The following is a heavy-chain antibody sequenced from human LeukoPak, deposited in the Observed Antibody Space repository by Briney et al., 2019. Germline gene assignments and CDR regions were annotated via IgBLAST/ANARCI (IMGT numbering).Heavy chain of an antibody. J-gene: IGHJ4*02. CDR2: IIPILGIA. Sequence: ASVKVSCKASGYTFTSYDINWVRQATGQGLEWMGRIIPILGIANYAQKFQGRVTITADKSTSTAYMELSSLRSEDTAVYYCARMYYYDSSGYPPDYWGQGTLVTVSS. CDR1: GYTFTSYD. D-gene: IGHD3-22*01. CDR3: ARMYYYDSSGYPPDY. V-gene: IGHV1-69*04.